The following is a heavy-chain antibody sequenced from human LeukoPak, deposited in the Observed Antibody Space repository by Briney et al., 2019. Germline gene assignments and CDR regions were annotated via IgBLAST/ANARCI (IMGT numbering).Heavy chain of an antibody. J-gene: IGHJ4*02. D-gene: IGHD6-13*01. CDR3: ARLPAAAGLFDY. V-gene: IGHV4-39*01. Sequence: SETLSLTCTVSGGSISSSSYYWGWIRQPPGKGLEWIGSIYYSGSTYYNPSLKSRVTISVDTSKNQFSLKLSSVTAADTAVYYCARLPAAAGLFDYWGQGTLVTVSS. CDR2: IYYSGST. CDR1: GGSISSSSYY.